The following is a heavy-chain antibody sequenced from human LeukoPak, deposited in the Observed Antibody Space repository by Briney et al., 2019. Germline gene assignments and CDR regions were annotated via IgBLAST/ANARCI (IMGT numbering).Heavy chain of an antibody. Sequence: GASVKVSCKASGYTFTGYYMHWVRQAPGQGLEWIGWINPNSGGTNYAQKFQGRVTMTRDTSISTAYMELSRLRSDDTAVYYCARERGHCSGGSCYFLGYYYGMDVWGQGTTVTVSS. V-gene: IGHV1-2*02. CDR2: INPNSGGT. CDR1: GYTFTGYY. CDR3: ARERGHCSGGSCYFLGYYYGMDV. D-gene: IGHD2-15*01. J-gene: IGHJ6*02.